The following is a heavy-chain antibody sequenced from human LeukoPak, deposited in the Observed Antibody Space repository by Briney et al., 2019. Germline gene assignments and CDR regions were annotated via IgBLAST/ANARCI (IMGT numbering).Heavy chain of an antibody. V-gene: IGHV3-66*01. Sequence: GRSLRLSCTTSGLTFGDYAMSWVRQAPGKGLEWVSVIYSGGSTYYADSVKGRFTISRDNSKNTLYLQMNSLRAEDTAVYYCARDMTGENWFDPWGQGTLVTVSS. CDR1: GLTFGDYA. CDR3: ARDMTGENWFDP. CDR2: IYSGGST. D-gene: IGHD3-10*01. J-gene: IGHJ5*02.